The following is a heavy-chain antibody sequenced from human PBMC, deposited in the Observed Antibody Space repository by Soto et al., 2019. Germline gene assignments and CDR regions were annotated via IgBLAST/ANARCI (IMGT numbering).Heavy chain of an antibody. D-gene: IGHD3-10*01. CDR2: INSDGSST. CDR3: ARSITMVRGVNGYYGMDV. V-gene: IGHV3-74*01. CDR1: GFTFSSYW. Sequence: GGSLRLSCAASGFTFSSYWMHWVRQAPGKGLVWVSRINSDGSSTSYADSVKGRFTISRDNAKNTLYLQMNSLRAEDTAVYYCARSITMVRGVNGYYGMDVWGQGTTVTVSS. J-gene: IGHJ6*02.